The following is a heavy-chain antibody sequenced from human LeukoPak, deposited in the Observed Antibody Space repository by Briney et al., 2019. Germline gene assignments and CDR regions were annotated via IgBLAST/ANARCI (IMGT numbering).Heavy chain of an antibody. CDR1: GDSISYFY. CDR3: ARGVIAAGGNDFAY. D-gene: IGHD6-13*01. Sequence: SETLSLTCSVSGDSISYFYWSWIRQAAGKGLEWIGRMSSSGNNDYNASLKSRVTMSVDTSKNQLSLKVISVTAADTAVYYCARGVIAAGGNDFAYWGQGIRVTGSA. V-gene: IGHV4-4*07. J-gene: IGHJ4*02. CDR2: MSSSGNN.